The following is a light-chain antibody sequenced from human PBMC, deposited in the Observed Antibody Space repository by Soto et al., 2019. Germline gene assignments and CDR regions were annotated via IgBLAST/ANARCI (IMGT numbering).Light chain of an antibody. J-gene: IGKJ2*01. CDR3: QKYESTPPT. V-gene: IGKV4-1*01. CDR2: LAS. CDR1: QSVLYSSNNKNY. Sequence: DIVMTQSPDSLAVSLGERATINCKSSQSVLYSSNNKNYLAWYQQRPGQPPKLLIYLASTRESGVPDRFSGSGSGTDFTLTITSLQAEDVAVYYCQKYESTPPTFGQGTKLEIK.